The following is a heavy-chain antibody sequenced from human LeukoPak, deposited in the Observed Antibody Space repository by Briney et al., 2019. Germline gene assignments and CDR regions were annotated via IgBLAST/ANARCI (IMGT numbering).Heavy chain of an antibody. CDR2: IYPGDSKN. V-gene: IGHV5-51*01. D-gene: IGHD2-8*01. Sequence: GESLNISWNSSGYSFSSYLIGWVRQMPGEGQELVGIIYPGDSKNRYRPSFEGHVTIAVENSITTADLQCSRMTGWHRGVSYCGRHQYGVCDYWGQGTRVTVSS. CDR1: GYSFSSYL. CDR3: GRHQYGVCDY. J-gene: IGHJ4*02.